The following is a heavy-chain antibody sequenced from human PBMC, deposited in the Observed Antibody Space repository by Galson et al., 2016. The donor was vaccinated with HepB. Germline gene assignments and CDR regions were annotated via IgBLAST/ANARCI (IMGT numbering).Heavy chain of an antibody. D-gene: IGHD5-18*01. CDR3: TRSGGPLGTYMVVDHFDY. V-gene: IGHV6-1*01. CDR1: GDSVSSNSVT. J-gene: IGHJ4*02. CDR2: TYYRSKWYN. Sequence: CAISGDSVSSNSVTWSWIWQSPSRGLEWLGRTYYRSKWYNDYAVSVKSRITINPDTSKNQFSLHLNSVTPEDTAVYYCTRSGGPLGTYMVVDHFDYWGQGTLGPVSS.